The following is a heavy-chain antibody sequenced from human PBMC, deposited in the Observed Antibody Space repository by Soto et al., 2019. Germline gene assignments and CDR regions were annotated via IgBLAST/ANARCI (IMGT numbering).Heavy chain of an antibody. J-gene: IGHJ6*02. CDR2: IIPIFGTA. CDR1: GGTFRSYA. V-gene: IGHV1-69*05. D-gene: IGHD3-3*01. CDR3: VTSTIFAAGGMDV. Sequence: SSVNFSCKASGGTFRSYAISWVRQAPGQGLEWMGGIIPIFGTANYAQKFQGRVTMTRNTSISTAYMELSSLRSEDTAVYYCVTSTIFAAGGMDVWGQGTTVTV.